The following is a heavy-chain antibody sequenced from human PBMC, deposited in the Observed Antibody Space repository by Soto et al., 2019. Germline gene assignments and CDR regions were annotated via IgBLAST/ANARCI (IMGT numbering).Heavy chain of an antibody. D-gene: IGHD6-6*01. CDR1: GSTFSSYS. V-gene: IGHV3-48*02. Sequence: EVQLVESGGGLVQPGGSLRLSCAASGSTFSSYSMNWVRQAPGKGLEWVAYFSSSSSTIYYADSVKGQLTISRDNAKNSLYLQMNSLRDEDKAVYYCARPEYSSSSYGMDVWGQGTTVTVSS. CDR2: FSSSSSTI. J-gene: IGHJ6*02. CDR3: ARPEYSSSSYGMDV.